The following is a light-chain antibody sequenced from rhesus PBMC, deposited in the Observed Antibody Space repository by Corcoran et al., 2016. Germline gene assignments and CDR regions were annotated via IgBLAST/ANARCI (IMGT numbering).Light chain of an antibody. CDR2: NGS. Sequence: DIQMTQSPSSLSASVGDTVTITCRASQSISSWLDWYKQKPGKAPKFLIYNGSRLQIGVPSRFSGSGSVTEFTLTISSLQPEDCATYYCLQYSSSRTFGQGTKVEIK. V-gene: IGKV1-22*01. CDR3: LQYSSSRT. CDR1: QSISSW. J-gene: IGKJ1*01.